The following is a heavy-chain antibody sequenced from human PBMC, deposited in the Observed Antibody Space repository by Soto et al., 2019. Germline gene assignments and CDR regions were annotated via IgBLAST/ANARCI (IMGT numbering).Heavy chain of an antibody. CDR1: GFTFSSYA. D-gene: IGHD1-26*01. Sequence: EVQLLESGGGLVQPGGSLRLSCAASGFTFSSYAMRWVRQAAVKGLEWVSAISGSGGSTYYADSVKGRFTISRDNSKNTLYLQMTSLRAEDTAVYYCARRGSGSYYAYWGPGTRVTVSS. CDR2: ISGSGGST. J-gene: IGHJ4*02. CDR3: ARRGSGSYYAY. V-gene: IGHV3-23*01.